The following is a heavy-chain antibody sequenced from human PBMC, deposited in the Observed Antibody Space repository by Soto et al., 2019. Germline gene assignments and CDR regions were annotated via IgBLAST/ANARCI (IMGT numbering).Heavy chain of an antibody. V-gene: IGHV4-61*01. CDR3: AREYQAGNFDY. CDR1: GGSVSSGSYY. J-gene: IGHJ4*02. D-gene: IGHD1-1*01. CDR2: IYYSGST. Sequence: QVQLQESGPGLVKPSETLSLTCTVSGGSVSSGSYYWSWIRQPPGKGLEWIGYIYYSGSTNYNPSLKSRVTISVDTSKNQFSLKLSSVTAADTAVYYCAREYQAGNFDYWGQGTLVTVSS.